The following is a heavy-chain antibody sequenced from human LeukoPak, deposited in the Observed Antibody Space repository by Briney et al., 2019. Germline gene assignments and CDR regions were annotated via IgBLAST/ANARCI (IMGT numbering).Heavy chain of an antibody. CDR3: ARSLDASWLQCPEF. V-gene: IGHV1-18*01. Sequence: ASVKVSCKTSGYTFTRYGITWVRQAPGQGLEWMGWISTYNGNTNYAQKLQGRVTMTTDTFTSTAYMELRSLRYDDTAVYYCARSLDASWLQCPEFWGQGTLVTVSP. CDR2: ISTYNGNT. CDR1: GYTFTRYG. D-gene: IGHD5-24*01. J-gene: IGHJ4*02.